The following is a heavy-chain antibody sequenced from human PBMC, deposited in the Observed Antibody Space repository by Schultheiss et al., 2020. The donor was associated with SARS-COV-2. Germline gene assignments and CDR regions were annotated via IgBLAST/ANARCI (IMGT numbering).Heavy chain of an antibody. Sequence: GGSLRLSCAASGFTFSDYYMSWIRQAPGKGLEWVSYISSSGSTIYYADSGKGRFTISRDNAKNSLYLQMNSLRAEDTAVYYCARQWNVDDAFDIWGQGTMVTVSS. CDR3: ARQWNVDDAFDI. J-gene: IGHJ3*02. CDR2: ISSSGSTI. V-gene: IGHV3-11*01. D-gene: IGHD1-1*01. CDR1: GFTFSDYY.